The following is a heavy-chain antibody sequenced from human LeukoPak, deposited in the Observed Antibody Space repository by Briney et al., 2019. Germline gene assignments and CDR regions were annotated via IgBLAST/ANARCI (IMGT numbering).Heavy chain of an antibody. V-gene: IGHV3-48*03. D-gene: IGHD3-10*01. Sequence: GGSLRLSCAASGFTFSSYEMNWVRQAPGKGLEWVSYISHSGSTIFHADSLKGRFTISRDNAKNSLCLQMTSLRAEDTAVYYCARGTKASYYYASGSLNYWGQGTLVTVSS. CDR2: ISHSGSTI. J-gene: IGHJ4*02. CDR1: GFTFSSYE. CDR3: ARGTKASYYYASGSLNY.